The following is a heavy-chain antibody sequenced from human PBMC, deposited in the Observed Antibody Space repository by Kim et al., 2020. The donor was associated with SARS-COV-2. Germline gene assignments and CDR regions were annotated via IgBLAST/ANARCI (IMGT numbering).Heavy chain of an antibody. CDR3: AKARSGYRYYYGMDV. D-gene: IGHD3-3*01. V-gene: IGHV3-23*01. Sequence: GGSLRLSCAASGFTFSSYAMSWVRQAPGKGLEWVSAISGSGGSTYYADSVKGRFTISRDNSKNTLYLQMNSVRAEDTAVYYCAKARSGYRYYYGMDVWGQGNTVPVSS. J-gene: IGHJ6*02. CDR2: ISGSGGST. CDR1: GFTFSSYA.